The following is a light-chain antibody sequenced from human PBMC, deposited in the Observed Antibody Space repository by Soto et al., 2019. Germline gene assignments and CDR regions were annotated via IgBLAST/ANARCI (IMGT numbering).Light chain of an antibody. CDR2: GNN. J-gene: IGLJ2*01. CDR1: SSNIGAGYD. V-gene: IGLV1-40*01. Sequence: QSVLTKPPSVSGAPGQRVTISCTGSSSNIGAGYDVHWYQQLPGTAPKLLIYGNNNRPSGVPDRFSGSKSGTSASLAITRLQAEDEADYYCQSYDTSLSGSKVFGGGTKLTVL. CDR3: QSYDTSLSGSKV.